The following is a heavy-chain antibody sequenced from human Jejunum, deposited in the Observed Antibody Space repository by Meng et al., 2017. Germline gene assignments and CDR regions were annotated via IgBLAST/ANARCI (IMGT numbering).Heavy chain of an antibody. Sequence: GGSLRLSCAASGFIFSNYGMNWVRQAPGNGLEYVPGINKNGGSTDYADSVKGRFTISRDNSKSILYLQMDSLRAEDMAVYYCARPRDPTIPYVGMDVWGQGTTVTVSS. CDR3: ARPRDPTIPYVGMDV. CDR1: GFIFSNYG. V-gene: IGHV3-64*02. J-gene: IGHJ6*02. CDR2: INKNGGST. D-gene: IGHD1-1*01.